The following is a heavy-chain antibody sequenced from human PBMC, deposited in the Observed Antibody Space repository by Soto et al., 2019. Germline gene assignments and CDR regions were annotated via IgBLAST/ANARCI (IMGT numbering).Heavy chain of an antibody. J-gene: IGHJ3*02. V-gene: IGHV1-69*02. CDR2: IIPILGIA. CDR1: GGTFSSYT. D-gene: IGHD5-12*01. Sequence: QVQLVQSGAEVKKPGSSVKVSCKASGGTFSSYTISWVRQAPGQGLEWMGRIIPILGIANYAQKFQGRVTITADKSTSTAYMELSSLRSEDTAVYYCARAPQGVATSDAFDIWGQGTMVTVSS. CDR3: ARAPQGVATSDAFDI.